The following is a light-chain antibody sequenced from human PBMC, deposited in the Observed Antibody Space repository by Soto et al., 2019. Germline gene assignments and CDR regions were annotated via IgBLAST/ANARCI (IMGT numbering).Light chain of an antibody. J-gene: IGKJ1*01. CDR3: LQHNSFPRT. CDR2: AAS. CDR1: QGISSY. V-gene: IGKV1-8*01. Sequence: AIRMTQSPSSFSASTGDRVTITCRASQGISSYLAWYQQKPGKAPKLLIYAASTLQSGVPSRFSGSGSGTEFTLTISNLQPEDFATYYCLQHNSFPRTFGQGTKVDIK.